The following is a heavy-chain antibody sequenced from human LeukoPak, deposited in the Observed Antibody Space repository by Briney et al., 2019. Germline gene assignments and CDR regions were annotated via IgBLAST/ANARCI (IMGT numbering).Heavy chain of an antibody. CDR1: GGSIGTYY. V-gene: IGHV4-59*08. CDR3: ARHIGGGIEDMDV. J-gene: IGHJ6*03. D-gene: IGHD3-16*02. CDR2: IYVTGT. Sequence: SETLSLTCTVSGGSIGTYYWSWIRQSPGEGREWIGYIYVTGTRYNPYLQSPVTISADRSRNQLFLKMSSVTAADTAVYYCARHIGGGIEDMDVWGKGTKVIVSS.